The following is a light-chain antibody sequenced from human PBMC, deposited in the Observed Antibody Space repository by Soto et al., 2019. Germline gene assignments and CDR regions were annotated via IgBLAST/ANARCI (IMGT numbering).Light chain of an antibody. J-gene: IGLJ1*01. CDR3: KSYTSSRTLV. CDR1: SSDVGGYNY. CDR2: DVS. Sequence: QSALTQPASVSGSPGQSITISCTGTSSDVGGYNYVSWYQQHPGKVPKLVIYDVSDRPSGVSNRFSGSKSGNTASLTISGLQAEDEADYYCKSYTSSRTLVFGTGTKLTVL. V-gene: IGLV2-14*01.